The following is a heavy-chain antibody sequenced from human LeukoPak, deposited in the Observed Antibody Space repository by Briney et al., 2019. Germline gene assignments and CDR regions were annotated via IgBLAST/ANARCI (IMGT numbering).Heavy chain of an antibody. CDR2: IKQDGTEK. CDR3: ARDLDY. J-gene: IGHJ4*02. V-gene: IGHV3-7*01. CDR1: GFTFSSFA. Sequence: QPGGSLRLSCAASGFTFSSFAMSWVRQAPGKGLEWVASIKQDGTEKYYVDSVKGRFTISRDNAKNSLYLQMNSLRAEDTGAYYCARDLDYWGQGTLVTVSS.